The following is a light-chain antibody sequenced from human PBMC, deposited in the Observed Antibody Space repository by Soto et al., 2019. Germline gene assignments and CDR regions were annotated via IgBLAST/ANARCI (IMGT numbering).Light chain of an antibody. J-gene: IGKJ1*01. CDR3: QQYNNWPPCT. CDR2: GAS. CDR1: QSVSGN. Sequence: EIVMTQSPATLSVSPGERATLSCRASQSVSGNFAWYQQKPGQAPRFLIYGASTRATVIPALFRGSGSGTEFTLTIRSLQSEDFAVYYCQQYNNWPPCTFGQGTKVEIK. V-gene: IGKV3-15*01.